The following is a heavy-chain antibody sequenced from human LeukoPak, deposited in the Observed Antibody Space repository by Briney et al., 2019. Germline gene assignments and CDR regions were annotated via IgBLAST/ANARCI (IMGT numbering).Heavy chain of an antibody. V-gene: IGHV3-30-3*01. Sequence: PGGSLRLSCAASGFTFSSYAMHWVRQAPGKGLEWVAVISYDGSNKYYADSVKGRFTISRDNSKNTLYLQMNSLRAEDTAVYYCARGPPYDNSGYYYGIDYWGQGTLVTVSS. J-gene: IGHJ4*02. CDR2: ISYDGSNK. CDR3: ARGPPYDNSGYYYGIDY. D-gene: IGHD3-22*01. CDR1: GFTFSSYA.